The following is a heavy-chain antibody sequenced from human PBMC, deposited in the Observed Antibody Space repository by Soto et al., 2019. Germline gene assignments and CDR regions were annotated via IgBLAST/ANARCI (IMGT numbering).Heavy chain of an antibody. CDR2: IGTAGDT. CDR1: GFTFSSYD. V-gene: IGHV3-13*01. CDR3: ARATADDAFDI. J-gene: IGHJ3*02. Sequence: GGSLRLSCAASGFTFSSYDMHWVRQATGKGLEWVSAIGTAGDTYYPGSVKGRFTISREDAKNSLYLQMNSLRAGDTAVYYCARATADDAFDIWGQGTMVTVSS. D-gene: IGHD4-4*01.